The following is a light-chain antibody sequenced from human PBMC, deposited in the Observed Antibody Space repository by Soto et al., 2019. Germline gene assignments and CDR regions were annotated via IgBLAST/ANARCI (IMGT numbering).Light chain of an antibody. V-gene: IGKV1-39*01. Sequence: DIQMTQSPLSCSGSLGDRVPFTCRQSETITVYLNWYQQKPGKAPKLLIYAASSLHTGVPSRFSGSGFGTDFTLTINSLQPEDFASYFCQETYRSLTFGGGTKVDI. CDR2: AAS. CDR3: QETYRSLT. J-gene: IGKJ4*01. CDR1: ETITVY.